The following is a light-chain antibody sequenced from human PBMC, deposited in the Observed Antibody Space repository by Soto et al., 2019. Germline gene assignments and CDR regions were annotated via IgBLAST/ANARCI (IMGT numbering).Light chain of an antibody. CDR3: QQRSNWPPLFT. CDR2: GAS. J-gene: IGKJ3*01. V-gene: IGKV3-15*01. CDR1: QSVSSN. Sequence: IVMTQSPATLSVSPGERATLSCRASQSVSSNLAWYQQKPGQAPRLLIYGASTRATGIPARFSGSGSGTDFTLTISSLEPEDFAVYYCQQRSNWPPLFTFGPGTKVDI.